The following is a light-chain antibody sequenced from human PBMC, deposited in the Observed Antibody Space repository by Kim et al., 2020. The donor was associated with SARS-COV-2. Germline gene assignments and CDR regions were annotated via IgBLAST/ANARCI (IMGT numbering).Light chain of an antibody. Sequence: GQAITLSCTGTSSDVGGHNHVSWYEHHPGKAPKLMIYDVTKRPSGVSPRFSGSKSGNTASLTISGLQAEDEADYYCSSYTSMSTWVFGGGTQLTVL. J-gene: IGLJ3*02. CDR1: SSDVGGHNH. CDR2: DVT. CDR3: SSYTSMSTWV. V-gene: IGLV2-14*01.